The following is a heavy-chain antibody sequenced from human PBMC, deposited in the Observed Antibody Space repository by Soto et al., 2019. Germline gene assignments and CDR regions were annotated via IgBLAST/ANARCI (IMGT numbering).Heavy chain of an antibody. V-gene: IGHV3-23*01. J-gene: IGHJ5*02. CDR1: GFSFSNYA. Sequence: EVQLLEFGGGLVQPGGSLRLSCVASGFSFSNYAMTWVRQAPGKGLEWVSSIAGSGVSTFNADSVKGRFTISRDNSKNTVYLQMSGLRAEDTAVYYCAKDLSSGVLRNWFDAWGQGTLVTVSS. CDR3: AKDLSSGVLRNWFDA. D-gene: IGHD3-22*01. CDR2: IAGSGVST.